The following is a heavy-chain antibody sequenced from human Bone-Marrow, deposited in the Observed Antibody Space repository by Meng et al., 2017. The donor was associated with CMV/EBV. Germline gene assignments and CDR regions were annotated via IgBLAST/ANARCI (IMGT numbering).Heavy chain of an antibody. Sequence: SLKISCAASGFNFDDYAMHWVRQAPGKGLEWVAGISWNSGSIGYADSVKGRFTISRDNAKNSLYLQMNSLRAEDTALYYCARRYCSSTSCHDAFDIWGQGPMVTVSS. CDR2: ISWNSGSI. J-gene: IGHJ3*02. V-gene: IGHV3-9*01. CDR3: ARRYCSSTSCHDAFDI. D-gene: IGHD2-2*01. CDR1: GFNFDDYA.